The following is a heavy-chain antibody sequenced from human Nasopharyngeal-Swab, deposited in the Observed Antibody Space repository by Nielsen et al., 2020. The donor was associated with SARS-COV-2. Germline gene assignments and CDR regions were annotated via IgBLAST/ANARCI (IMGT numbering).Heavy chain of an antibody. Sequence: WIRQPPGKGLEWIGYIYYSGSTNYNPSLKSRVTISVDTSKNQFSLKLSSVTAADTAVYYCARDRVTGFLGQAYYYYGMDVWGQGTTVTVSS. V-gene: IGHV4-59*01. D-gene: IGHD3-3*01. CDR2: IYYSGST. CDR3: ARDRVTGFLGQAYYYYGMDV. J-gene: IGHJ6*02.